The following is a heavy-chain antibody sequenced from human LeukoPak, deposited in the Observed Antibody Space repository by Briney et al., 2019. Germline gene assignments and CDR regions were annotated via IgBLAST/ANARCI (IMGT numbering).Heavy chain of an antibody. D-gene: IGHD6-19*01. CDR2: INPNSGGT. V-gene: IGHV1-2*02. J-gene: IGHJ6*02. CDR3: ARTQEYSSGWSYYYGMDV. CDR1: GYTFTGYY. Sequence: ASVKVSCKASGYTFTGYYMHWVRQAPGQGLEWMGWINPNSGGTNYAQKFQGRVTMTRDTSISTAYMELSRLRSDDTAVYYCARTQEYSSGWSYYYGMDVWGQGTTVTVSS.